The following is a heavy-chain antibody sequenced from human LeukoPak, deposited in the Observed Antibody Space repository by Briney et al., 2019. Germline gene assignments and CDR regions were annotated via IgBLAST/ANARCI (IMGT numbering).Heavy chain of an antibody. V-gene: IGHV4-59*01. CDR1: GGSISSYY. D-gene: IGHD6-6*01. CDR3: ASEYSSSSGFDY. CDR2: IYYSGST. Sequence: PSQTLSLTCIVSGGSISSYYWSWIRQPPGKGLEWIGYIYYSGSTNYNPSLKSRVTISVDTSKNQFSLKLSSVTAADTAVYYCASEYSSSSGFDYWGQGTLVTVSS. J-gene: IGHJ4*02.